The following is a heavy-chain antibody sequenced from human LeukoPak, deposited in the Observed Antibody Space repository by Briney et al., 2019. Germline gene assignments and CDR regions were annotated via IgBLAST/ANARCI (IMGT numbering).Heavy chain of an antibody. CDR3: ATDRRYYYDSSGYTIPIDY. Sequence: ASVKVSCKASGYTFTSYGISWVRQAPGQGLEWMGWISAYNGNTNYAQKLQGRVTMTTDTSTSTAYMELRSLRSEDTAVYYCATDRRYYYDSSGYTIPIDYWGQGTLVTVSS. CDR1: GYTFTSYG. V-gene: IGHV1-18*01. CDR2: ISAYNGNT. J-gene: IGHJ4*02. D-gene: IGHD3-22*01.